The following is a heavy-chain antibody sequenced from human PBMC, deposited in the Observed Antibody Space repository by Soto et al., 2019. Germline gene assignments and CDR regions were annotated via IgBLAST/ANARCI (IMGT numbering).Heavy chain of an antibody. Sequence: RGESLKISCKGSGYSFTSYWIGWVRQMPGKGLEWMGIIYPGDSDTRYSPSFQGQVTISADKSISTAYLQWSSLKASDTAMYYCARGDSGSYYHDAFDIWGQGTMVTVSS. CDR3: ARGDSGSYYHDAFDI. CDR2: IYPGDSDT. CDR1: GYSFTSYW. V-gene: IGHV5-51*01. D-gene: IGHD1-26*01. J-gene: IGHJ3*02.